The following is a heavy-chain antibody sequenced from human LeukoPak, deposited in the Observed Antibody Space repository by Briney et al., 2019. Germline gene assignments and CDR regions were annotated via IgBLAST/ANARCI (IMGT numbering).Heavy chain of an antibody. Sequence: SQTLSLTCTVSGGSISCGGYYWSWIRQHPGKGLEWIGYIYCSGSTYYNPSLKSRVTISVDTSKNQFSLKLSSVTAADTAVYYCASGGYSSSWYGEYWFDPWGQGTLVTVSS. CDR2: IYCSGST. CDR3: ASGGYSSSWYGEYWFDP. V-gene: IGHV4-31*03. D-gene: IGHD6-13*01. CDR1: GGSISCGGYY. J-gene: IGHJ5*02.